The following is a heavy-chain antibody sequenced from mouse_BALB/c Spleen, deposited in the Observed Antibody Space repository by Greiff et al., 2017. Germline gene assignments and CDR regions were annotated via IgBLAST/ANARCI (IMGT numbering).Heavy chain of an antibody. J-gene: IGHJ4*01. CDR2: ILPGSGST. V-gene: IGHV1-9*01. CDR1: GYTFSSYW. CDR3: ARGGYYYGSRGAMDY. D-gene: IGHD1-1*01. Sequence: VKLQQSGAELMKPGASVKISCKATGYTFSSYWIEWVKQRPGHGLEWIGEILPGSGSTNYNEKFKGKATFTADTSSNTAYMQLSSLTSEDSAVYYCARGGYYYGSRGAMDYWGQGTSVTVSS.